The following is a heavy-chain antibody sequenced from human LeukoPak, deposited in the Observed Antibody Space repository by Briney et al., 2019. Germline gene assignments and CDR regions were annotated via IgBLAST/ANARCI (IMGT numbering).Heavy chain of an antibody. V-gene: IGHV3-7*04. Sequence: HGGSLRLSCAASEFTITRDWISRVLGAGGTGLERVNNINNEGSEKSYVDSVQGRFTISRDNAKNSLYLQMNSLRVEDTAAYYCARDREQWLVDSFDIWGQGTMVTVSS. CDR3: ARDREQWLVDSFDI. CDR2: INNEGSEK. D-gene: IGHD6-19*01. CDR1: EFTITRDW. J-gene: IGHJ3*02.